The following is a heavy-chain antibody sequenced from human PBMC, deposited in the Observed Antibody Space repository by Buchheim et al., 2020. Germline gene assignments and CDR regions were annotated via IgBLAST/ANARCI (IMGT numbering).Heavy chain of an antibody. CDR3: ARHVRGYSYSPNSDY. J-gene: IGHJ4*02. CDR1: GYSFINYW. V-gene: IGHV5-10-1*01. CDR2: IDPSDSCT. D-gene: IGHD5-18*01. Sequence: EVQLVQSGAEVKKPGESLRISCKASGYSFINYWIIWVRQMPGKGLEWMGRIDPSDSCTSYSPSFQGHVTISPDKSINTSFLQWNSLKASDTAVYYCARHVRGYSYSPNSDYWGQGTL.